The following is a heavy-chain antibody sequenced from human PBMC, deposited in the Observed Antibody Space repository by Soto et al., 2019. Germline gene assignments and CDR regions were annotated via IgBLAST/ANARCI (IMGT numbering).Heavy chain of an antibody. CDR3: ASHSYSGSYPFDY. J-gene: IGHJ4*02. Sequence: SLKVSCTASGGTFSSYAISWVRQAPGQGLEWMGGIITIFGTANYAQKFQGRVTITADKSTSTACMELSSQCSENTAVYYCASHSYSGSYPFDYWGQGTLVAVS. V-gene: IGHV1-69*06. CDR2: IITIFGTA. D-gene: IGHD1-26*01. CDR1: GGTFSSYA.